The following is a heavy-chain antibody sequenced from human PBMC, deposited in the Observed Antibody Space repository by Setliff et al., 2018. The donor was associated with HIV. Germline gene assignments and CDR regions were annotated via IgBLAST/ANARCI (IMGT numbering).Heavy chain of an antibody. CDR3: ARNDAFDI. CDR2: IYTNGRT. Sequence: LSLTCTVSSDSISRDFYYWNWIRQPAGKGLEWIGHIYTNGRTHYNPSLKSRVTISMDTSKNQFSLKLSSVTAADTAVYCCARNDAFDIWGQGTLVTVSS. J-gene: IGHJ3*02. CDR1: SDSISRDFYY. V-gene: IGHV4-61*09.